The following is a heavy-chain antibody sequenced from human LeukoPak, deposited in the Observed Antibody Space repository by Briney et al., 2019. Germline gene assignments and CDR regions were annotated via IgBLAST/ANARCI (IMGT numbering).Heavy chain of an antibody. J-gene: IGHJ1*01. D-gene: IGHD3-9*01. CDR3: AREYSDWFGYFQH. CDR2: INHSGST. V-gene: IGHV4-34*01. Sequence: SETLSLTCAVYGGSFSGYYWSWIRQPPGKGLEWIGEINHSGSTNYNPSLKSRVTIPVDTSKNQFSLKLSSVTAADTAVYYCAREYSDWFGYFQHWGQGTLVTVSS. CDR1: GGSFSGYY.